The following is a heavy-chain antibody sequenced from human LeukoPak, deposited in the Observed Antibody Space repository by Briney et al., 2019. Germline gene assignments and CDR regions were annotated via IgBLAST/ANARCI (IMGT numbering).Heavy chain of an antibody. Sequence: ASVKVSCKASGYTFTSYAMNWVRQAPGQGLEWMGIINPSGGSTSYEQKFQGRVTMTRDTSTSTVYMELSSLRSEDTAMYYCARDYSGSSDAFDIWGQGTMVTVSS. D-gene: IGHD1-26*01. J-gene: IGHJ3*02. CDR1: GYTFTSYA. CDR3: ARDYSGSSDAFDI. CDR2: INPSGGST. V-gene: IGHV1-46*01.